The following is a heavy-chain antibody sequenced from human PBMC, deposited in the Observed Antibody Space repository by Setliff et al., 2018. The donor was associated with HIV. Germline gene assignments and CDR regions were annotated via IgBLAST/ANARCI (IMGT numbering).Heavy chain of an antibody. CDR2: IFSSGST. J-gene: IGHJ4*02. Sequence: SETLSLTCTVSGDSISSYSWNWIRQSPGGGLEWIGFIFSSGSTNYNPSLKGRVTMSVDTSKNQFSLKLSSVTAADPAVYYCARFRYSVFDYWGQGTLVTVSS. CDR1: GDSISSYS. V-gene: IGHV4-4*09. CDR3: ARFRYSVFDY. D-gene: IGHD5-12*01.